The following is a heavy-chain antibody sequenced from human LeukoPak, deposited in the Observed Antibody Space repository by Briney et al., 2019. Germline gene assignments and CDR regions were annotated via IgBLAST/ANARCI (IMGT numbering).Heavy chain of an antibody. Sequence: SVKVSCKASGGTFSSYAISWVRQAPGQGLEWMGGIIPIFGTANYAQKFQGRVTITADESTSTAYMELSSLRSEDTAVYYCARTTYYYDSSGYYRYAFDIWGQGTMVTVFS. CDR3: ARTTYYYDSSGYYRYAFDI. D-gene: IGHD3-22*01. CDR1: GGTFSSYA. J-gene: IGHJ3*02. CDR2: IIPIFGTA. V-gene: IGHV1-69*13.